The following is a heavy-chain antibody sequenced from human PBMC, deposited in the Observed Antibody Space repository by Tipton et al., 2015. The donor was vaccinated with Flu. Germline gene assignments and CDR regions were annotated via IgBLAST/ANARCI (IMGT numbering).Heavy chain of an antibody. CDR2: IYAATGTT. Sequence: QLVQSGAEVKKPGASVKVSCKASGYTFSSYSIQWVRQAPGQRLEWMGWIYAATGTTKYSQAFQDRVTITRDTSASTDYMELNNLRSENTAVYFCARVASSRDSDGMDVWGQGTTVTVSS. CDR1: GYTFSSYS. V-gene: IGHV1-3*03. J-gene: IGHJ6*01. D-gene: IGHD2-2*01. CDR3: ARVASSRDSDGMDV.